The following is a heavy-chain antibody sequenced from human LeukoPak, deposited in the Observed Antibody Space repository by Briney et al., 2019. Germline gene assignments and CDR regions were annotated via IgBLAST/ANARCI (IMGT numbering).Heavy chain of an antibody. CDR2: IIPIFGTA. Sequence: ASVKVSCKASGGTFSSYAISWVRQAPGQGLEWMGGIIPIFGTANYAQKFQGRVTITADESTSTAYMELSSLRSEDTAVYYCARGVNRYYYDSSGYRFDYWGQGTLVTVSS. J-gene: IGHJ4*02. CDR3: ARGVNRYYYDSSGYRFDY. CDR1: GGTFSSYA. D-gene: IGHD3-22*01. V-gene: IGHV1-69*13.